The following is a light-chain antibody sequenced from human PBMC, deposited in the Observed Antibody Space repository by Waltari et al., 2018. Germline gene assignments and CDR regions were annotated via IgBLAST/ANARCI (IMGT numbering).Light chain of an antibody. CDR1: ISDVGGHNY. J-gene: IGLJ1*01. Sequence: QSALTQPRSVSGSPGQSVTISCTGTISDVGGHNYVSWYQQHPGKAPKLMIYDVNKRPSGVPDRFCGSKSGNTASLTISGLQGEDEADYYCYSYAGSSSFVFGTGTEIIVL. CDR3: YSYAGSSSFV. V-gene: IGLV2-11*01. CDR2: DVN.